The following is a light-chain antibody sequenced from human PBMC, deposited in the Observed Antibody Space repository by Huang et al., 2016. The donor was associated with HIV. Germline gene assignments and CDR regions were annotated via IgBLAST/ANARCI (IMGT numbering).Light chain of an antibody. V-gene: IGKV4-1*01. CDR1: QSVYSSSTSKDY. CDR2: WAA. CDR3: QQYYSSPQT. Sequence: DIIMTQSPDSLAVSLGERATLNCRSSQSVYSSSTSKDYMAWFQQKPGQPPRLLLFWAAKREAGVPDRFTGSGSGTHFTLTSASLEAEDAAIYYCQQYYSSPQTFGQGTRVEVK. J-gene: IGKJ1*01.